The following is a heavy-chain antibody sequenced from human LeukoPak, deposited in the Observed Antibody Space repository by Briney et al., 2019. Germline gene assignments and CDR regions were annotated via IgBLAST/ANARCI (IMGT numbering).Heavy chain of an antibody. CDR2: LRSKTNSYET. D-gene: IGHD1-1*01. CDR3: LEPRTDY. Sequence: GGSLSLSCAACGYTYSGSAMHGVRQPCGKGREGVGRLRSKTNSYETAYAASVKGRFTISRDESKNTAYLQMNSLKTEDTAVYYCLEPRTDYWGQGTLVTVSS. CDR1: GYTYSGSA. V-gene: IGHV3-73*01. J-gene: IGHJ4*02.